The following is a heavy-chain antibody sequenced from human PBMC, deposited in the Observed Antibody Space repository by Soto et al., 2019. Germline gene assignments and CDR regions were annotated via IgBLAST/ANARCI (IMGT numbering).Heavy chain of an antibody. CDR1: GGTFSSYT. V-gene: IGHV1-69*02. Sequence: QVQLVQSGAEVKKPGSSLKVSCKASGGTFSSYTISWVRQAPGQGLEWMGRIIPILGIANYAQKFQGRVTITADKSTSTAYMELSSLRSEDTAVYYCARSPATYSGYDINYFDYWGQGTLVTVSS. CDR3: ARSPATYSGYDINYFDY. J-gene: IGHJ4*02. CDR2: IIPILGIA. D-gene: IGHD5-12*01.